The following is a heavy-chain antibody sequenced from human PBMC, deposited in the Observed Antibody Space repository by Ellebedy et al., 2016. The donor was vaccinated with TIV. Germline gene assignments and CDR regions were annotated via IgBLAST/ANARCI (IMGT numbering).Heavy chain of an antibody. CDR2: IYHSGST. CDR3: VRAPNPPHYYYGMDV. CDR1: GNSISSGYF. Sequence: MPSETLSLTCTVSGNSISSGYFWGWIRQPPGKGLEWIGYIYHSGSTYYNPSLRSRVTISVDRSKSQFFLNLTSVTAADTAVYYCVRAPNPPHYYYGMDVWGQGTTVTVSS. J-gene: IGHJ6*02. V-gene: IGHV4-38-2*02. D-gene: IGHD2-8*01.